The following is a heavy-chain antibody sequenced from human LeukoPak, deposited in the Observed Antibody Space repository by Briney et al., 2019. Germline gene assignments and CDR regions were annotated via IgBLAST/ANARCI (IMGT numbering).Heavy chain of an antibody. J-gene: IGHJ4*02. Sequence: GGSLRLSCAASGFTFSNYAMHWVRQAPGKGLEWVTFIRYDGSNEYYAESVKGRFTISRDNSKNTLYLQMSSLRAEDTAVYYCAKAIHSSSSGVVDYWGQGTLVTVSS. D-gene: IGHD6-6*01. CDR3: AKAIHSSSSGVVDY. CDR2: IRYDGSNE. V-gene: IGHV3-30*02. CDR1: GFTFSNYA.